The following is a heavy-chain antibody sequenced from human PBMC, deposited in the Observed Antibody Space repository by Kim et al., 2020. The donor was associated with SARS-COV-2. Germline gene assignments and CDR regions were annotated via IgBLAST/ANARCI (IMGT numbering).Heavy chain of an antibody. CDR1: GFTFSAYA. J-gene: IGHJ6*02. CDR3: ARGGYSFGNGYFYGMDI. Sequence: GGSLRLSCAASGFTFSAYAMNWVRQAPGKGLEWVSYGSGDARTKYYADSVKGRFTISRDNAKNSLYLQMSSLRDEDTAVYYCARGGYSFGNGYFYGMDIWGQGTTVTVS. D-gene: IGHD5-18*01. CDR2: GSGDARTK. V-gene: IGHV3-48*02.